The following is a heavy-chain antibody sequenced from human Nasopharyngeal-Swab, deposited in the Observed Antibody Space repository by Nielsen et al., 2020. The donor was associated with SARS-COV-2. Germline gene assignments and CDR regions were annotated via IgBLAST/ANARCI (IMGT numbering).Heavy chain of an antibody. CDR2: IIPIFGTA. CDR3: ARDLGRTGYFDY. J-gene: IGHJ4*02. Sequence: SVKVSCKASGYTFTSYAMNWVRQAPGQGLEWMGGIIPIFGTANYAQKFQGRVTLTADESTSTAYMELSSLRSEDTAVYYCARDLGRTGYFDYWGQGTLVTVSS. V-gene: IGHV1-69*13. CDR1: GYTFTSYA. D-gene: IGHD1-1*01.